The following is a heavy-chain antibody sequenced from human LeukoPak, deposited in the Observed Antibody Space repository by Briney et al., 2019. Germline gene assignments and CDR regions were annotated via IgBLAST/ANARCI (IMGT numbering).Heavy chain of an antibody. V-gene: IGHV3-11*01. CDR2: ISSSASTI. D-gene: IGHD5-12*01. CDR1: GFTFSDYY. Sequence: GGSLRLSCAASGFTFSDYYMSWIRQAPGKGLAWVSYISSSASTIYYADSVKGRFTISRDNAKNSLYLQMNSLRAGDTAVYYCARAWGYSGYDSPAFDYWGQGTLVTVSS. J-gene: IGHJ4*02. CDR3: ARAWGYSGYDSPAFDY.